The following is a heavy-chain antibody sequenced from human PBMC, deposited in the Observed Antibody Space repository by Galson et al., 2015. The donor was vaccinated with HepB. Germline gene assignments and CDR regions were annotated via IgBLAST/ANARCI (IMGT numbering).Heavy chain of an antibody. D-gene: IGHD2-15*01. J-gene: IGHJ6*02. Sequence: SLRLSCAASGFTFSSYAMSWVRQAPGKGLEWVSAISGSGGSTYYADSVKGRFTISRDNSKNTLYLQMNSLRAEDTAVYYCAKTTRRLRVVAATIYYYGMDVWGQGTTVTVSS. V-gene: IGHV3-23*01. CDR1: GFTFSSYA. CDR2: ISGSGGST. CDR3: AKTTRRLRVVAATIYYYGMDV.